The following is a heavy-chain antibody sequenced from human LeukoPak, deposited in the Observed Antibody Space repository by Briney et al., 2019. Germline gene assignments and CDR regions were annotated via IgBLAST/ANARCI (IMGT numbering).Heavy chain of an antibody. CDR1: GFTVSSNH. Sequence: GGSLRLSCAASGFTVSSNHMNWVRQAPGKGLEWVSVNGGGSTYYADSVKGRFTISRDNSKSTLYLQMNSLRAEDTAVYYCTKDQGRRDIWNWFDSCGQGTLVTVSS. V-gene: IGHV3-53*01. D-gene: IGHD1-20*01. CDR3: TKDQGRRDIWNWFDS. CDR2: NGGGST. J-gene: IGHJ5*01.